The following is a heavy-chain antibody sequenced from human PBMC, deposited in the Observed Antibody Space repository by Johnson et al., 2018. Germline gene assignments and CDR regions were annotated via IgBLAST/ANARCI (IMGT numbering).Heavy chain of an antibody. V-gene: IGHV3-48*01. CDR1: GFTFSGYA. J-gene: IGHJ6*04. CDR3: ARNPSYMYGFLRQMDV. CDR2: ISNSGGTI. Sequence: VQLLESGGGLVQPGGSLRLSCVTSGFTFSGYAMNWVRQAPGKGLEWVSYISNSGGTIYYADSVKGRFTISSDTAKNSLFLQMSSLRLEDTAGYFFARNPSYMYGFLRQMDVWGRGTTVIVSS. D-gene: IGHD4-17*01.